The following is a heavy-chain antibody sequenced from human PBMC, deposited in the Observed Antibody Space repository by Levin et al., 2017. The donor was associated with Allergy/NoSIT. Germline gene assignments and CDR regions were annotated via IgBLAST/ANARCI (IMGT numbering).Heavy chain of an antibody. CDR2: ISGGGDDT. CDR3: SKGNTIVGVGRLDC. V-gene: IGHV3-23*01. D-gene: IGHD3-3*01. J-gene: IGHJ4*02. Sequence: GGSLRLSCAASGFTFSNRAMAWVRQAAGKGLEWVSGISGGGDDTHYADSVKGRFTISRDNSKTTLSLQMNSLSAEDTPIYSCSKGNTIVGVGRLDCWGQGTLVTVSS. CDR1: GFTFSNRA.